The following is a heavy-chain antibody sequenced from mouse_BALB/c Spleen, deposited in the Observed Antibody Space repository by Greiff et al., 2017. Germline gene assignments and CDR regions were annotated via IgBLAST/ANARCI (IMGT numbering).Heavy chain of an antibody. V-gene: IGHV1-69*02. CDR3: ARFPGAMDY. CDR2: IDTSDSYT. J-gene: IGHJ4*01. Sequence: VQLQQPGAELVTPGASVKMSCKASGYTFTDYWMHWVKQRPGQGLEWIGAIDTSDSYTSYNQKFKGKATLTVDESSSTAYMQLSSLTSEDSAVYYCARFPGAMDYWGQGTSVTVSS. CDR1: GYTFTDYW.